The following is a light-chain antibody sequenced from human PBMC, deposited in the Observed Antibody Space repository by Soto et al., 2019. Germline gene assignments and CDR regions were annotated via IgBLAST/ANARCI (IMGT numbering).Light chain of an antibody. V-gene: IGKV3-20*01. CDR3: HQYDNAPQT. Sequence: DIVMTQSPATLSVSPGERATLSCMSSQSVSSSYLAWYQQKPGQAPRLLIYAASIRAPGIPDKFSGTWSGTDYSLTIDRLEPEDSAVYYCHQYDNAPQTFVQGTKVDIK. J-gene: IGKJ1*01. CDR1: QSVSSSY. CDR2: AAS.